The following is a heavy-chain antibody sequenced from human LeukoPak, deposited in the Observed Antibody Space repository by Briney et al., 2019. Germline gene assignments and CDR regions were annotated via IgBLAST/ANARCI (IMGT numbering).Heavy chain of an antibody. D-gene: IGHD6-13*01. J-gene: IGHJ5*02. V-gene: IGHV1-69*01. CDR2: IIPIFGTA. CDR3: ARDLAPYSSSWYNWFDP. Sequence: SVKVSCKASGGTFSSYAISWVQQAPGQGLEWMGGIIPIFGTANYAQKFQGRVTITADESTGTAYMELSSLRSEDTAVYYCARDLAPYSSSWYNWFDPWGQGTLVTVSS. CDR1: GGTFSSYA.